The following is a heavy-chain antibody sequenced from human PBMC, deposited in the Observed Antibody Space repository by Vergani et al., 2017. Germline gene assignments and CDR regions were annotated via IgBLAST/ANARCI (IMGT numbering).Heavy chain of an antibody. CDR2: IRFDGSNK. CDR1: GLTFSTCG. D-gene: IGHD3-10*01. V-gene: IGHV3-30*02. CDR3: AKDRPTNMFRGADGMDI. Sequence: QVQLLESGGGVVQPGGSLRLSCAASGLTFSTCGMHWVRQAPGKGLEGVAFIRFDGSNKYYGDSVNGRFIISRDNSKNTVDLRMNSLRTDDTAIYYCAKDRPTNMFRGADGMDIWGQGTTVTVSS. J-gene: IGHJ6*02.